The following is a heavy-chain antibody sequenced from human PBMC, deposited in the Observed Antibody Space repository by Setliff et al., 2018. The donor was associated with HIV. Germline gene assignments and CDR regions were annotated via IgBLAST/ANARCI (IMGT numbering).Heavy chain of an antibody. CDR2: IDNDVTTT. CDR3: ARASGCIDGVCYAYSYYALDV. D-gene: IGHD2-8*01. J-gene: IGHJ6*02. V-gene: IGHV3-74*01. CDR1: GFTFNTYA. Sequence: GGSLRLSCAASGFTFNTYAMNWVRQAPGKGLEWVSHIDNDVTTTNYADSVKGRFTISRDNAKNTLYLQMNSLRAEDTAVYYCARASGCIDGVCYAYSYYALDVWGQGTTVTVSS.